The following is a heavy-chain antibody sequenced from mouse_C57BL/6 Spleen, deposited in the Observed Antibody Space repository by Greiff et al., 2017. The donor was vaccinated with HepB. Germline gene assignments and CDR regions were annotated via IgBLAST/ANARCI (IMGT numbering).Heavy chain of an antibody. CDR1: GFNIKDDY. Sequence: VQLQQSGAELVRPGASVKLSCTASGFNIKDDYMHWVKQRPEQGLEWIGWIDPENGDTEYASKFQGKATITADTSSNTAYLQLSSLTSEDTAVYYCTPYDYGSSYWFAYWGQGTLVTVSA. CDR2: IDPENGDT. J-gene: IGHJ3*01. D-gene: IGHD1-1*01. CDR3: TPYDYGSSYWFAY. V-gene: IGHV14-4*01.